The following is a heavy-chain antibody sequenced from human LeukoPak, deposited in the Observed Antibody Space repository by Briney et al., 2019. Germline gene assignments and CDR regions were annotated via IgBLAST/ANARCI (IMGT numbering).Heavy chain of an antibody. J-gene: IGHJ6*02. V-gene: IGHV6-1*01. CDR2: TYYRSKWYN. D-gene: IGHD4-17*01. Sequence: SQTLSFTCAISGDSVSSNSAAWNWIRQSPSRGLEWLGRTYYRSKWYNDYAVSVKSRITINPDTSKNQFSLQLNSVTPEDTAVYYCARVPRVMTTVTTDYYYYGMDVWGQGTTVTVSS. CDR3: ARVPRVMTTVTTDYYYYGMDV. CDR1: GDSVSSNSAA.